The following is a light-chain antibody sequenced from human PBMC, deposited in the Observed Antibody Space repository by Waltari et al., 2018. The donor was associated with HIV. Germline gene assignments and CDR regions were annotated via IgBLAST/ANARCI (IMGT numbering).Light chain of an antibody. V-gene: IGKV1-39*01. Sequence: DIQMTKSPSSLSASVGDRVTITCRASQSIRSYLNWYQQKPGKAPKLLIFAASRLQSGVPSRFSGSESGTDFTLTISSLQLEDFAVYYCQQSYNTPLTFGGGTKVEIK. CDR1: QSIRSY. CDR2: AAS. J-gene: IGKJ4*01. CDR3: QQSYNTPLT.